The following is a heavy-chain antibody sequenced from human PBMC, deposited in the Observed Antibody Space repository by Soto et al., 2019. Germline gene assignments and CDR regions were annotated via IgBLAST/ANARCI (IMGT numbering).Heavy chain of an antibody. CDR2: IYYSGST. J-gene: IGHJ5*02. CDR1: GGSISSGGYY. V-gene: IGHV4-31*03. Sequence: PSETLSLTCTVSGGSISSGGYYWSWIRQHPGKGLEWIGYIYYSGSTYYNPSLKSRVTISVDTSKNQFSLKLSSVTAADTAVYYCARAKGIAEGWDGNWYDPWGQGTLVTVSS. CDR3: ARAKGIAEGWDGNWYDP. D-gene: IGHD6-13*01.